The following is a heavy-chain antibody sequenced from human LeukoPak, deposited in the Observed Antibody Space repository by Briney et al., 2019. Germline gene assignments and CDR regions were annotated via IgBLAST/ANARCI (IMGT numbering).Heavy chain of an antibody. CDR3: ARAKSSGWTFDY. V-gene: IGHV4-39*07. CDR2: IYHSGST. CDR1: GVSISSGSNY. J-gene: IGHJ4*02. D-gene: IGHD6-19*01. Sequence: PSETLSLTCSVSGVSISSGSNYWGWIRQPPGKGLEWIGSIYHSGSTYYNPSLKSRVTISVDTSKNQFSLKLSSVTAADTAVYYCARAKSSGWTFDYWGQGTLVTVSS.